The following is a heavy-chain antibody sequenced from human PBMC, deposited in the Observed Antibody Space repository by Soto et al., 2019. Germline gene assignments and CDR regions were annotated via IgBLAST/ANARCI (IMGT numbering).Heavy chain of an antibody. CDR2: INAGNGNT. CDR1: GYTFTSYA. CDR3: AREQGYLEWLLYPDY. V-gene: IGHV1-3*01. D-gene: IGHD3-3*01. Sequence: GASGKVSCKASGYTFTSYAMHWVRQVPGQRLEWMGWINAGNGNTKYSQKFQGRVTITRDTSASTAYMELSSLRSEDTAVYYCAREQGYLEWLLYPDYWGQGTLVTVSS. J-gene: IGHJ4*02.